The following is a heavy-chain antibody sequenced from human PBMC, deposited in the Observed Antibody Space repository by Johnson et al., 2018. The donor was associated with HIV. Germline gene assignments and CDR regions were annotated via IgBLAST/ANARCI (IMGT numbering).Heavy chain of an antibody. J-gene: IGHJ3*02. D-gene: IGHD2-8*02. CDR3: ARDGYCTGGADQCAFDI. CDR1: GLSFSSYG. V-gene: IGHV3-30*19. Sequence: QVQLVESGGGVVQPGRSVRLSCAASGLSFSSYGMEWVRQAPGKGLEWVAVISYDGSNKYCADSVKGRFTISRDNSKNTLYLQTNSLRAEDTAVYYCARDGYCTGGADQCAFDIWGQGTLVTVSS. CDR2: ISYDGSNK.